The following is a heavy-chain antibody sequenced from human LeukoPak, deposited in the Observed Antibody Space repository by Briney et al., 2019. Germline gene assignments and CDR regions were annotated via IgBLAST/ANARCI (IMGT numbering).Heavy chain of an antibody. Sequence: GGSLRLSCAASGFTFSSYGMHWVRQAPGKGLEWVAVISYDGSNKYYADSVKGRFTISRDNSKNTLYLQMNSLRAEDTAVYHCAKDRRVGNWFDPWGQGTLVTVSS. CDR3: AKDRRVGNWFDP. D-gene: IGHD1-26*01. V-gene: IGHV3-30*18. J-gene: IGHJ5*02. CDR1: GFTFSSYG. CDR2: ISYDGSNK.